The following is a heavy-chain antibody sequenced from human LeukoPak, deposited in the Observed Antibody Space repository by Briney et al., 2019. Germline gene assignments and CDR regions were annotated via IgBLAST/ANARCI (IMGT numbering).Heavy chain of an antibody. CDR3: ARSGADYDFWSGYLSSNWFDP. J-gene: IGHJ5*02. CDR2: IYYSGST. V-gene: IGHV4-39*01. D-gene: IGHD3-3*01. CDR1: GGSISSSSYY. Sequence: TSETLSLTCTVSGGSISSSSYYWGWIRQPPGKGLEWIGCIYYSGSTYYNPSLKSRVTISVDTSKNQFSLKLSSVTAADTAVYYCARSGADYDFWSGYLSSNWFDPWGQGTLVTVSS.